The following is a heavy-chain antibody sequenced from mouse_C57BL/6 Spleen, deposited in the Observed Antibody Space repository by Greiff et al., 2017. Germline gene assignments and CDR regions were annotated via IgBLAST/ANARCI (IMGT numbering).Heavy chain of an antibody. D-gene: IGHD2-4*01. V-gene: IGHV1-55*01. Sequence: QVQLQQPGAELVKPGASVKMSCKASGYTFTSYWITWVKQRPGQGLEWIGDIYPGSGSTNYNEKFKSKATLTVDTSSSTAYMQLSSLTSEDSAVYYCARRYDYFWYFDVWGTGTTVTVSS. CDR1: GYTFTSYW. J-gene: IGHJ1*03. CDR2: IYPGSGST. CDR3: ARRYDYFWYFDV.